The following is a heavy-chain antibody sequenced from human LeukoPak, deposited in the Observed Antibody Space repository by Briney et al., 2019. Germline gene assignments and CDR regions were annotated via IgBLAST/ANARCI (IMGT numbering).Heavy chain of an antibody. CDR2: INPNSGGT. J-gene: IGHJ5*02. Sequence: ASVKVSCKASGYTFTGYYMHWVRQAPGQGLEWMGWINPNSGGTNYAQKVQGRVTMTRDTSISTAYMELSRLRSDDTAVYYCARDMETYSSSSPWFDPWGQGTLVTVSS. CDR1: GYTFTGYY. CDR3: ARDMETYSSSSPWFDP. D-gene: IGHD6-6*01. V-gene: IGHV1-2*02.